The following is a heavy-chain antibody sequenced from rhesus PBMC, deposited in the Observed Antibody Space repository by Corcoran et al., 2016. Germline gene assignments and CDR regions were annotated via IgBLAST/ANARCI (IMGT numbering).Heavy chain of an antibody. Sequence: QVRLQQWGAGLVKPSETLSLTCAVYGSAISGSYWSWIRPPPGKGLEWIGNIDGNSASTTYNPALKNRVTISKDTSKNQFSLKLSSVTAADTAVYYCASAYSKLIVRFDVWGPGVLVTVSS. CDR3: ASAYSKLIVRFDV. V-gene: IGHV4-73*01. CDR1: GSAISGSY. CDR2: IDGNSAST. J-gene: IGHJ5-1*01. D-gene: IGHD4-23*01.